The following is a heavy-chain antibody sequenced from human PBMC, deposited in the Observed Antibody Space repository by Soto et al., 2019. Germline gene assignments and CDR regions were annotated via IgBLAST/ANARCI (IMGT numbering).Heavy chain of an antibody. Sequence: PSETMSLTYTVSGGSISSSSYYWGWVRQHPGKWLEWIGSIYYSGSTYYNPSLKSRVTISLDTSKNQFSLKLSSVTAADTAVFYCARHWGYYGSGSEQNYYYYYGMDVWGQGTTVT. CDR2: IYYSGST. CDR3: ARHWGYYGSGSEQNYYYYYGMDV. J-gene: IGHJ6*02. CDR1: GGSISSSSYY. D-gene: IGHD3-10*01. V-gene: IGHV4-39*01.